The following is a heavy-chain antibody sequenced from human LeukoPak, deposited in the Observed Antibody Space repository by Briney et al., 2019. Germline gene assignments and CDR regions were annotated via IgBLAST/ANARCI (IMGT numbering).Heavy chain of an antibody. CDR2: ISSSSSYI. Sequence: PGGALRLSCAASGFTFSRYSMNWVRQAPGKGLEWGSSISSSSSYIYYADSVKGRFTISRDNAKNSLYLQMNSLRAEDTSVYYCASPRSSSGWELEYWGQGTLVTVSS. V-gene: IGHV3-21*01. CDR1: GFTFSRYS. D-gene: IGHD6-19*01. J-gene: IGHJ4*02. CDR3: ASPRSSSGWELEY.